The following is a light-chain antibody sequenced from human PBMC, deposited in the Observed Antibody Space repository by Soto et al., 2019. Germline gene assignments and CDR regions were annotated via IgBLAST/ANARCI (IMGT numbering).Light chain of an antibody. CDR3: QENGNSPLT. J-gene: IGKJ4*01. Sequence: EIVLTQSPGTLSLSPGERVTLSCRASQSVSSSSFAWYQQRPGQAPRLLISGASSRATGIPDRFSGSGAGTDFTLTISRLEHEDFAVYYCQENGNSPLTFGGGTKVEIK. V-gene: IGKV3-20*01. CDR1: QSVSSSS. CDR2: GAS.